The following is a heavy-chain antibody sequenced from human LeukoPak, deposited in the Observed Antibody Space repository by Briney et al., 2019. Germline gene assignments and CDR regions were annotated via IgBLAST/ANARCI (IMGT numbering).Heavy chain of an antibody. Sequence: GASVKVSCKASGYTFTSYAMNWVRQAPGQGLEWMGWINTNTGNPTYAQGFTGRLVFSLDTSVSTAYLQISSLKAEDTAVYYCARDLEMATTLYWYFDLWGRGTLVTVSS. CDR3: ARDLEMATTLYWYFDL. D-gene: IGHD5-24*01. J-gene: IGHJ2*01. CDR2: INTNTGNP. V-gene: IGHV7-4-1*02. CDR1: GYTFTSYA.